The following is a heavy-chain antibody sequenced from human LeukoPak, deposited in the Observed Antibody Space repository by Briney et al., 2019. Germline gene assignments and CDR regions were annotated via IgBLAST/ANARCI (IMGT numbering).Heavy chain of an antibody. CDR2: ISPYNGNT. CDR1: GYSFTTYG. J-gene: IGHJ3*02. V-gene: IGHV1-18*01. CDR3: ARGESLGFDI. Sequence: ASVKVSCKASGYSFTTYGISWVRQAPGQGLEWMGWISPYNGNTKYAQMLQGRATMTTDTSTNTAYMELRSLKSDDTGVYYCARGESLGFDIWGQGTMVTVSS.